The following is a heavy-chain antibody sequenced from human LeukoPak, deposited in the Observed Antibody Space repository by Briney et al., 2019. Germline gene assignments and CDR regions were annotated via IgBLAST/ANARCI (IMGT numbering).Heavy chain of an antibody. CDR1: GGSISSSSYY. CDR3: ARDRLGYSSTYYY. D-gene: IGHD6-13*01. Sequence: ETLSLTCTVSGGSISSSSYYWGWLRQPPGKGLEWIGSIYYSGSTYYNPSLKSRVTISVDTSKNQFSLKLSSVTAADTAVYYCARDRLGYSSTYYYWGQGTLVTVSS. CDR2: IYYSGST. J-gene: IGHJ4*02. V-gene: IGHV4-39*07.